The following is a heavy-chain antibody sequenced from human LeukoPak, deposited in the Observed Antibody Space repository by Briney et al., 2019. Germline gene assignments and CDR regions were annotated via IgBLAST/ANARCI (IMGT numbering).Heavy chain of an antibody. CDR1: GFTFSSYS. CDR2: ISYDGRNK. V-gene: IGHV3-30*04. D-gene: IGHD3-3*01. J-gene: IGHJ4*02. Sequence: PGGSLRLSCAASGFTFSSYSMHWVRQAPREGLEWVPFISYDGRNKYFADSVNGRFTISRDNSKNTLYLQMNSLRAEDTAVYYCARDGHYDFWSGYYSQYYFDYWGQGTLVTVSS. CDR3: ARDGHYDFWSGYYSQYYFDY.